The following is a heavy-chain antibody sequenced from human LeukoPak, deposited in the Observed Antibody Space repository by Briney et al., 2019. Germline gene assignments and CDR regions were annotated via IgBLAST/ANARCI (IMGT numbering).Heavy chain of an antibody. V-gene: IGHV1-8*02. CDR1: GGTFSSYA. J-gene: IGHJ4*02. CDR3: ARENAGKIDY. D-gene: IGHD1-14*01. CDR2: MNPNSGNT. Sequence: ASVKVSCKASGGTFSSYAISWVRQAPGQGLEWMGWMNPNSGNTGYAQKFQGRVTMTRNTSISAAYMELSSLRSEDTAVYYCARENAGKIDYWGQGTLVTVSS.